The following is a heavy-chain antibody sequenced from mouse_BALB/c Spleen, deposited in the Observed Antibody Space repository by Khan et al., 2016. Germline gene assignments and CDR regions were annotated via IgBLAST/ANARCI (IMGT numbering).Heavy chain of an antibody. J-gene: IGHJ4*01. CDR3: ARSYYGYFAMDY. CDR2: IFPGSGST. Sequence: QVRLQQSGTELPRPGASVKLSRKASGYTFTDYYLHWVKQRTGQGLEWIGEIFPGSGSTYYNEKFKGKASLTADTSSSTAYMQLSSLTSEDSAVYFCARSYYGYFAMDYWGHGASVTVSS. D-gene: IGHD1-2*01. CDR1: GYTFTDYY. V-gene: IGHV1-77*01.